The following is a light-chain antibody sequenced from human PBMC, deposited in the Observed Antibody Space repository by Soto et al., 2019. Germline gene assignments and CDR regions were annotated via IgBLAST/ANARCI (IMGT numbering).Light chain of an antibody. CDR3: AAWDDTLGARV. Sequence: QSVLTQPPSASGTPGQRVNISCSGSNSNIGRNTVSWYQQVPGTAPKSLIYSNDQRPSGVPDRISGSRSGTSASLAISGLQSGDEAEYYCAAWDDTLGARVFGGGTKLTVL. J-gene: IGLJ2*01. CDR2: SND. V-gene: IGLV1-44*01. CDR1: NSNIGRNT.